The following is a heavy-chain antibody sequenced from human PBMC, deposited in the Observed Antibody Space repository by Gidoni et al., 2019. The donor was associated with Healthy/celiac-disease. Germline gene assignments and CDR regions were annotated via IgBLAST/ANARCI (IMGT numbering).Heavy chain of an antibody. D-gene: IGHD6-19*01. CDR2: ISSRSRTI. CDR1: GFTFSSYS. V-gene: IGHV3-48*01. CDR3: ARGPIAVAEPEAFDI. Sequence: EVQLVESGGGLVQPGGSLRLSCAASGFTFSSYSMNWVRQAPGKGLEWVSYISSRSRTIYYADSVKGRFTISRDNAKNSLYLQMNSLRAEDTAVYYCARGPIAVAEPEAFDIWGQGTMVTVSS. J-gene: IGHJ3*02.